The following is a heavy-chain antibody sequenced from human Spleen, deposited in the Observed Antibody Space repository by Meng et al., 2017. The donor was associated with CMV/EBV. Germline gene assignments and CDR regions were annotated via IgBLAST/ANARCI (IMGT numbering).Heavy chain of an antibody. CDR3: ARATPDYCSTTTCSYSAWDY. CDR1: GGSISSYY. Sequence: SETLSLTCTVSGGSISSYYWSWIRQPPGKGLEWIGYIYYSGSTNYNPSLKSRVTISLDKSNNQFSLILTSVTAADTAVYYCARATPDYCSTTTCSYSAWDYWGLGTLVTVSS. V-gene: IGHV4-59*08. CDR2: IYYSGST. D-gene: IGHD2-2*01. J-gene: IGHJ4*02.